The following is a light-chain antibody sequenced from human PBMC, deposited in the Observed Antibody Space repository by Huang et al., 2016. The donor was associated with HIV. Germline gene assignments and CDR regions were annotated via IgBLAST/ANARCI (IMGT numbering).Light chain of an antibody. CDR2: LGS. CDR1: QSLLHSNGDNY. V-gene: IGKV2-28*01. J-gene: IGKJ3*01. CDR3: MQALQSPPLFT. Sequence: DIVLTQTPLSLPVTTGEPASISCRSSQSLLHSNGDNYLDWYLQKPGQSPQLSIYLGSPRASGVPDSFIGIGSGTDFTLIISRVEAEDVGVYYCMQALQSPPLFTFGPGTKVEIK.